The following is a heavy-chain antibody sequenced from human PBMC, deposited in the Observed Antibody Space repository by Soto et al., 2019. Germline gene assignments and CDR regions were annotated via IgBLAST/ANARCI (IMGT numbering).Heavy chain of an antibody. J-gene: IGHJ4*01. CDR1: GVTFTNCS. V-gene: IGHV3-23*01. Sequence: GESLRLSYSASGVTFTNCSMIWCRQAPGKGLEWVAGIGASGDITWYADSVKGRLSISRDNSKNTLYLQLNSLRFEDTAVDYCAIEDFTAHGDDHFD. CDR3: AIEDFTAHGDDHFD. D-gene: IGHD2-21*02. CDR2: IGASGDIT.